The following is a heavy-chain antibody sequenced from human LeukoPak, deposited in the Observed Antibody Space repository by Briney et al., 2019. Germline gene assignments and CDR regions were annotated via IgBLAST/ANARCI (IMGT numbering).Heavy chain of an antibody. Sequence: GGSLRLSCAAPGFIFSSYSMNWVRQAPGKGLEWVSSISSSSSYIDYADSVKGRFTISRDNAKNSLYLQLNSLRAEDTAVYYCAREYGGFDYWGQGTLVTVSS. CDR1: GFIFSSYS. J-gene: IGHJ4*02. V-gene: IGHV3-21*01. CDR3: AREYGGFDY. D-gene: IGHD4-23*01. CDR2: ISSSSSYI.